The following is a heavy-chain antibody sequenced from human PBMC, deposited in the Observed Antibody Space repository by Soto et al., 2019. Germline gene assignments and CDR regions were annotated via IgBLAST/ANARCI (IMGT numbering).Heavy chain of an antibody. Sequence: GESLKISCKGSGYSCTSYWIGWVRQMPGKGLEWMGIIYPGDSDTRYSPSFQGQVTISADKSISTAYLQWSSLKASDTAMYYCARRGQLQPPYYYYGMDVWGQGTTVTVSS. V-gene: IGHV5-51*01. CDR2: IYPGDSDT. D-gene: IGHD6-6*01. CDR3: ARRGQLQPPYYYYGMDV. CDR1: GYSCTSYW. J-gene: IGHJ6*02.